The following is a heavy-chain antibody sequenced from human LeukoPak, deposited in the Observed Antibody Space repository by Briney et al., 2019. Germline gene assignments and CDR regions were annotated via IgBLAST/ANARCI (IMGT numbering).Heavy chain of an antibody. CDR3: ARERSSITCYYDY. CDR1: GFTFSSSW. J-gene: IGHJ4*02. D-gene: IGHD2-2*01. V-gene: IGHV3-7*01. CDR2: IKEDGSEK. Sequence: GGSLRLSCAASGFTFSSSWMSWVRQAPGKGLEWVANIKEDGSEKYYVDSVKGRFTISRDDAKNLLYLQMNSLRVEDTAVYFCARERSSITCYYDYWGQGTLVTVSS.